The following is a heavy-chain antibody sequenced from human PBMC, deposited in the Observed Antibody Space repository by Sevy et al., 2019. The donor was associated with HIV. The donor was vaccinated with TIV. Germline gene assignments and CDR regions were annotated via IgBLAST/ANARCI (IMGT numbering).Heavy chain of an antibody. V-gene: IGHV3-53*01. CDR1: EFSVSSNY. J-gene: IGHJ6*02. CDR2: IYSGGDT. Sequence: GESLKISCVTSEFSVSSNYMSWVRQGPGKGLEWVSVIYSGGDTYYADSVKGRFTISTDSSKNTLYLQMDNVRADDTAVYYCARGYTASGGNNSSFGYYYYYGLDAWGQGTTVTVSS. CDR3: ARGYTASGGNNSSFGYYYYYGLDA. D-gene: IGHD3-3*01.